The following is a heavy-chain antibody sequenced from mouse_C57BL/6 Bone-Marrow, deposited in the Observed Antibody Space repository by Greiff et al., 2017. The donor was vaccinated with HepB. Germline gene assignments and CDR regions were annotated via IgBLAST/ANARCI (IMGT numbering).Heavy chain of an antibody. CDR3: TGVWPYYYAMDY. V-gene: IGHV1-5*01. D-gene: IGHD2-10*02. Sequence: EVQLQQSGPVLARPGASVTMSCKTSGYTFTSYWMHWVKQRPGQGLEWIGAIYPGNSDTSYNQKFKGKAKLTAVTSASTAYMELSSLTNEDSAVYYCTGVWPYYYAMDYWGQGTSVTVSS. J-gene: IGHJ4*01. CDR2: IYPGNSDT. CDR1: GYTFTSYW.